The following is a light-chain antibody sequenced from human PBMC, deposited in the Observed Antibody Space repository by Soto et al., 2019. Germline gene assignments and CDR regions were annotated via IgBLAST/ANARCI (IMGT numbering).Light chain of an antibody. J-gene: IGKJ4*01. Sequence: VLTQSPATLSLSPWERATLSCRASQTVRNSYLAWYQQKPGQAPRLLIYDASSRTTGIPDRFSGGGSGTDFTLTISRLEPEDFAVYYCQQFSSYPLTFGGGTKVDIK. CDR3: QQFSSYPLT. CDR2: DAS. V-gene: IGKV3-20*01. CDR1: QTVRNSY.